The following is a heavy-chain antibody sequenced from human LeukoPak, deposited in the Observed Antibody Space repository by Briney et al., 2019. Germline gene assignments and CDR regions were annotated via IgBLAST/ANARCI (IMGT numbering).Heavy chain of an antibody. CDR1: GYIFSGYY. Sequence: ASVKVSCKASGYIFSGYYMHWVRQAAGQGLERMGWINPKSGGTNYAQQFQGRVTMTRDTSISTAYMELSRLRSDDTAVYYCARSTTIFGVLIPSGWFDPWGQGTLVTVSS. CDR2: INPKSGGT. CDR3: ARSTTIFGVLIPSGWFDP. D-gene: IGHD3-3*01. V-gene: IGHV1-2*02. J-gene: IGHJ5*02.